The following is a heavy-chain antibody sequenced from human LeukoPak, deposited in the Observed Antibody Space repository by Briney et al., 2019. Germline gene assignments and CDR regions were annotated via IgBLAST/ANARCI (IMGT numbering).Heavy chain of an antibody. D-gene: IGHD3-3*01. CDR2: VNHSGST. V-gene: IGHV4-34*01. J-gene: IGHJ6*02. Sequence: SETLSLTCAVYGGSFSGYYWSWIRQPPGKGLEWIGEVNHSGSTNYNPSLKSRVTISVDMSKNQFSLKLSSVTAADTAVYYCARYPSGVLIRHYYYGMDVWGQGTTVTVSS. CDR3: ARYPSGVLIRHYYYGMDV. CDR1: GGSFSGYY.